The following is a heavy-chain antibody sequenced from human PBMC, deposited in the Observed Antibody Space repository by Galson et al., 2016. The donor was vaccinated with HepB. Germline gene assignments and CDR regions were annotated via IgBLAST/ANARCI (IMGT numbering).Heavy chain of an antibody. Sequence: SLRLSCASSGLTFSSYEMNWVRQAPGKGLEWIAYISDSGNTIFHADSVKGRFTISRDNAKRSLSLQMNSLRAEDTAFYYCVKDISVWFVPPAMDYWGQGTLVTVSS. J-gene: IGHJ4*02. CDR3: VKDISVWFVPPAMDY. D-gene: IGHD2-2*01. V-gene: IGHV3-48*03. CDR1: GLTFSSYE. CDR2: ISDSGNTI.